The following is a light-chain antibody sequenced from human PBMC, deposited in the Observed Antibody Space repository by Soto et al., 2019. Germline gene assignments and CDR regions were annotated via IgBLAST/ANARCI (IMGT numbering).Light chain of an antibody. Sequence: QYVLAQPASVSGSPGQSNIISCTGTSSDVGGYNYVSWYQQHPGKAPKFLIYEVDNRASGVSDRFSGSKSGNTASLTISGLQAEDEADYYCSSYTSSNTLVFGTGTKLTVL. CDR2: EVD. V-gene: IGLV2-14*01. CDR1: SSDVGGYNY. J-gene: IGLJ1*01. CDR3: SSYTSSNTLV.